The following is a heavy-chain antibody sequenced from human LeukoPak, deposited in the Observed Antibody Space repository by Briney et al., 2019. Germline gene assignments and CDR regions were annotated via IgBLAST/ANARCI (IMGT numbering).Heavy chain of an antibody. D-gene: IGHD3-9*01. CDR1: GYTFTSYY. Sequence: KPGASVTVSCKASGYTFTSYYMHWVRQAPGQGLEWMGIINPSGGSTSYAQKFQGRVTMTRDTSTSTVYMELSSLRSEDTAVYYCARDAYYDILTGPWNWFDPWGQGTLVTVSS. CDR2: INPSGGST. V-gene: IGHV1-46*01. J-gene: IGHJ5*02. CDR3: ARDAYYDILTGPWNWFDP.